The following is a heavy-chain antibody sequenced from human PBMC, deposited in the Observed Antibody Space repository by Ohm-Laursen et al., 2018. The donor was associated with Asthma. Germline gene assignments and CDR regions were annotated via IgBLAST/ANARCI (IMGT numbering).Heavy chain of an antibody. J-gene: IGHJ5*02. CDR2: ISYDGSNK. CDR3: ARPIVVITILDNWFDP. V-gene: IGHV3-30-3*01. CDR1: GFTFSSYA. Sequence: SLRLSCAASGFTFSSYAMHWVRQAPGKGLEWVAVISYDGSNKYYADSVKGRFTISRDNSKNTLYLQMNSLRAEDTAVYYCARPIVVITILDNWFDPWGQGTLVTVSS. D-gene: IGHD3-22*01.